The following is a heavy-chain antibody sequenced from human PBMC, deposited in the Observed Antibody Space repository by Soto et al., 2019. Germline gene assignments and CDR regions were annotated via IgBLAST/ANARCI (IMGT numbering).Heavy chain of an antibody. Sequence: QVQLVESGGGVVQPGRSLRLSCAASGFTFSSYDMHWVRQAPGKGLEWVAVIWYDGSNKYYADSVKGRFTISRDNSKNALYLQMNSLRAEDTAVYYCARANIAVAATFHYYFDYWGQGNLVTVSS. V-gene: IGHV3-33*01. CDR1: GFTFSSYD. CDR3: ARANIAVAATFHYYFDY. J-gene: IGHJ4*02. CDR2: IWYDGSNK. D-gene: IGHD6-19*01.